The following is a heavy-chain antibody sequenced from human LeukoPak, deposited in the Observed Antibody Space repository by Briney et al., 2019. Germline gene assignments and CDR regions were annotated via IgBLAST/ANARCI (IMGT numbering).Heavy chain of an antibody. Sequence: GGSLRLTCAASGFTFSDYYMSWISQAPGKGLEWVTYISSSGSTIYYADSVKGRFTISRDNAKNSLYLQMNSLRAEDTAVYYCAQSRNGYNYYFDYWGQGTLVTVSS. V-gene: IGHV3-11*04. CDR3: AQSRNGYNYYFDY. D-gene: IGHD5-24*01. J-gene: IGHJ4*02. CDR2: ISSSGSTI. CDR1: GFTFSDYY.